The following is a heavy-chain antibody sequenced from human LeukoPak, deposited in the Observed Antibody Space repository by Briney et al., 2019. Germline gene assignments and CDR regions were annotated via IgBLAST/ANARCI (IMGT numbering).Heavy chain of an antibody. CDR1: GGSISSYY. V-gene: IGHV4-59*01. CDR2: IYYGGTT. J-gene: IGHJ4*02. D-gene: IGHD4-17*01. CDR3: ARERAVTTYYYFDY. Sequence: SETLSLTCTVSGGSISSYYWSWIRQPPGKGLEWIGYIYYGGTTNYNPSLKSRVTISVDTSQNQFSLKLSSVTAADTAVYYCARERAVTTYYYFDYWGQGTLVTVSS.